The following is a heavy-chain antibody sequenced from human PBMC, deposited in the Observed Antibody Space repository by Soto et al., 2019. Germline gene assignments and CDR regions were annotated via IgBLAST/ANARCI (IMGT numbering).Heavy chain of an antibody. CDR1: GFTFSSYG. V-gene: IGHV3-33*06. D-gene: IGHD1-26*01. J-gene: IGHJ5*02. CDR2: IWYDGSNK. Sequence: HLGGSLRLSCAASGFTFSSYGMHWVRQAPGKGLEWVAVIWYDGSNKYYADSVKGRFTISRDNSKNTLYLQMNSLRAEDTAVYYCAKDGDSGSYYVAGWFDPWGQGTLVTVSS. CDR3: AKDGDSGSYYVAGWFDP.